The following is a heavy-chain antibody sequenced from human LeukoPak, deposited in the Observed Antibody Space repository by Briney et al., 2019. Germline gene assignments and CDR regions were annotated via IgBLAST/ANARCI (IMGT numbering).Heavy chain of an antibody. CDR2: IRSDGSNK. J-gene: IGHJ4*02. D-gene: IGHD6-19*01. Sequence: GGSLRLSCAASGFTFSSYWMHWVRQAPGKGLEWMAFIRSDGSNKYYADSVKGRFTISRDNSKNTLYPQMNSLRAEDTAVYYCARILDSAWGELGYWGQGTLVTVSS. V-gene: IGHV3-30*02. CDR3: ARILDSAWGELGY. CDR1: GFTFSSYW.